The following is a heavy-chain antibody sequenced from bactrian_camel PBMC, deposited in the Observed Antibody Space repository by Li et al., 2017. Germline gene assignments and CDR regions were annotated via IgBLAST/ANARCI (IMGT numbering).Heavy chain of an antibody. CDR1: GYASMRNC. Sequence: HVQLVESGGGSVQAGGSLRLSCIGSGYASMRNCMGWFRQAAGKERGGVAIAYTGGGEPDYADSVKGRFTISQDNAKNTLYLQINSLQVEDTAVYYCAAARVPNSAYPGQPFGSWGQGTQVTVS. V-gene: IGHV3S33*01. J-gene: IGHJ6*01. CDR3: AAARVPNSAYPGQPFGS. D-gene: IGHD4*01. CDR2: AYTGGGEP.